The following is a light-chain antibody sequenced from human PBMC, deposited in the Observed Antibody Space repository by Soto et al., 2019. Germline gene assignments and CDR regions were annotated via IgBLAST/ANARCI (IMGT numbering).Light chain of an antibody. V-gene: IGLV2-14*01. Sequence: QSALIQPASVSGSPGQSITISCTGTTSDIGGYKYVSWYQQFPGKAPTLMMYEVSNRPSGISNRFSGSKSGNTASLTISGLQAEDEADYYCSSYTSNRDPVIFGGGTQLTVL. CDR1: TSDIGGYKY. CDR2: EVS. J-gene: IGLJ2*01. CDR3: SSYTSNRDPVI.